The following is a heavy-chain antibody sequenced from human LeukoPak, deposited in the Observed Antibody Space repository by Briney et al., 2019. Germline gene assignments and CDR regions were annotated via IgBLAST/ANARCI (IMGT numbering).Heavy chain of an antibody. D-gene: IGHD3-3*01. Sequence: ASVKVSCKASGYTFTGYYMHWVRQAPGQGLEGMGWINPNSGGTNYAQKFQGRVTMTRDTSISTAYMELSRLRSDDTAVYYCARDLPVRFLEWRYNWFDPWGQGTLVTVSS. CDR3: ARDLPVRFLEWRYNWFDP. J-gene: IGHJ5*02. V-gene: IGHV1-2*02. CDR1: GYTFTGYY. CDR2: INPNSGGT.